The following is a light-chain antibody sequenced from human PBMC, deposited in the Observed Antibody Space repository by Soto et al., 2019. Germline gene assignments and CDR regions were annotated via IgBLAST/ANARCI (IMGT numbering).Light chain of an antibody. Sequence: EIVLTQSPGTLSLSPRERATLSCRASQSVSSRNLAWYQQKPGQAPRLLIYGASSRATGIPDRFSGSGSVTDFTLTINRLEPEYFAVYYCQQYSDFPYTFGQGTKLEVK. CDR3: QQYSDFPYT. V-gene: IGKV3-20*01. J-gene: IGKJ2*01. CDR2: GAS. CDR1: QSVSSRN.